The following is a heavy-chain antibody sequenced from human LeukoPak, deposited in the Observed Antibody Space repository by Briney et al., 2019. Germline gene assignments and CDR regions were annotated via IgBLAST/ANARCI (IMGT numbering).Heavy chain of an antibody. Sequence: ASVKVSCKASEGTFSSYAISWVRQAPGQGLEWMGGIIPIFGTANYAQKFQGRVTITADESTSTAYMELSSLRSEDTAVYYCARGPSYSGSYWDYWGQGTLVTVSS. CDR3: ARGPSYSGSYWDY. CDR2: IIPIFGTA. V-gene: IGHV1-69*01. D-gene: IGHD1-26*01. CDR1: EGTFSSYA. J-gene: IGHJ4*02.